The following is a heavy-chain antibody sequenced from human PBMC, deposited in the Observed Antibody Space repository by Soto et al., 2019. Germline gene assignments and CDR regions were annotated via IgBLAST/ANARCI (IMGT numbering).Heavy chain of an antibody. V-gene: IGHV4-39*01. Sequence: ETLPLTCTVSGGSVTHSSYYWGWIRQSPGKGLEWIGSVYYRGRSYSKSSVKSRVTISVDTSKNRFSLSLNSVTASDTAVYFCVGQRTTVPTQAYFDYWGPGALVIVSS. J-gene: IGHJ4*02. CDR3: VGQRTTVPTQAYFDY. CDR2: VYYRGRS. D-gene: IGHD4-17*01. CDR1: GGSVTHSSYY.